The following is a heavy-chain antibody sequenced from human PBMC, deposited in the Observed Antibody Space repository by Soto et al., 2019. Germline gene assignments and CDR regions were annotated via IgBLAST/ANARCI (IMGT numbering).Heavy chain of an antibody. CDR3: ATTIVVVPAAMLPNAFDI. CDR1: GGTFSSYT. D-gene: IGHD2-2*01. J-gene: IGHJ3*02. V-gene: IGHV1-69*02. CDR2: IIPILGIA. Sequence: SVKVSCKASGGTFSSYTISWVRQAPGQGLEWMGRIIPILGIANYAQKFQGRVTITADKSTSTAYMELSSLRSEDTAVYYCATTIVVVPAAMLPNAFDIWGQGTMVTVSS.